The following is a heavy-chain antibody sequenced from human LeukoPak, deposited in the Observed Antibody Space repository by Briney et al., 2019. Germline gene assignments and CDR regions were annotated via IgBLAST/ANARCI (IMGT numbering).Heavy chain of an antibody. J-gene: IGHJ4*02. CDR1: GFTFSSYS. CDR2: ISSSSSYI. Sequence: SGGSLRLSCAASGFTFSSYSMNWVRQAPGKGLEWVSSISSSSSYIYYADSVKGRFTISRDSAKNSLYLQMNSLRAEDTAVYYCARDQAGCFDYWGQGTLVTVSS. CDR3: ARDQAGCFDY. V-gene: IGHV3-21*01.